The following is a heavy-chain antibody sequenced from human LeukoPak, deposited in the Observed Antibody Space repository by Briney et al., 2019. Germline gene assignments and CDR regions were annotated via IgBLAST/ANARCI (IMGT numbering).Heavy chain of an antibody. D-gene: IGHD5-24*01. V-gene: IGHV1-3*01. J-gene: IGHJ4*02. CDR2: SNAGNGNT. CDR1: GYTFTSYS. Sequence: ASVKVSCKASGYTFTSYSMYWVRQAPGQRLEWMGWSNAGNGNTKYSQKFQGRVTITADESTSTAYMELSSLRSEDTAVYYCARGTRKDSRDGYNFWGQGTLVTVSS. CDR3: ARGTRKDSRDGYNF.